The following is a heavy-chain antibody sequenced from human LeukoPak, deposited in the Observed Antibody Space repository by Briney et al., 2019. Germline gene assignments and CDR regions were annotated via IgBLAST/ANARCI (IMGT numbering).Heavy chain of an antibody. CDR3: ARGACSSGMPFDY. CDR2: ISTSSSTI. Sequence: GGSLRLSCAASGFTFSSYNVNWVRQAPGKGLEWVSYISTSSSTIYYADSVKGRFTISRDNAKNSLYVQMNSLRVEDTAVYYCARGACSSGMPFDYWGQGTLVTVSS. CDR1: GFTFSSYN. D-gene: IGHD2-15*01. V-gene: IGHV3-48*01. J-gene: IGHJ4*02.